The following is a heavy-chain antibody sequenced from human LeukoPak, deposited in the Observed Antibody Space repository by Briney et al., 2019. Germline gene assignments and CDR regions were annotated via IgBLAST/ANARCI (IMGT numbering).Heavy chain of an antibody. CDR1: GGSFSGYY. CDR3: ARGPKANIVVVPAAIPRFDY. CDR2: INHSGST. Sequence: SETLSLTCAVYGGSFSGYYWGWIRQPPGKGLEWIGEINHSGSTNYNPSLKSRVTISVDTSKNQFSLKLSSVTAADTAVYYCARGPKANIVVVPAAIPRFDYWGQGTLVTVSS. V-gene: IGHV4-34*01. J-gene: IGHJ4*02. D-gene: IGHD2-2*02.